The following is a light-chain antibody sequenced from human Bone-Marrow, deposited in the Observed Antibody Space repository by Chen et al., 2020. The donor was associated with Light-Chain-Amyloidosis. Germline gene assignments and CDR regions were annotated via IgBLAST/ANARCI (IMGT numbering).Light chain of an antibody. CDR1: TGAVTSGHY. J-gene: IGLJ3*02. CDR3: LLSYSGARV. CDR2: ETS. V-gene: IGLV7-46*01. Sequence: QAVVTQEPSLTVSPGGTVTLTCGASTGAVTSGHYPYWFQQKPGQAPRTLMYETSNRHSWPPARFSGSLVGGKAALTLSGAQPEDEADYYCLLSYSGARVFGGGTKLTVL.